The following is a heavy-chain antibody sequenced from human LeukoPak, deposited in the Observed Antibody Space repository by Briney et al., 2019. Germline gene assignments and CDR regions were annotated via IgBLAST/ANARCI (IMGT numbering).Heavy chain of an antibody. V-gene: IGHV3-9*01. CDR3: AKDAGVSGYSGCIDY. Sequence: GRSLRLSCAASGFSFDEYAMYWVRQAPGKGLEWVSGISYNSGTIGYADSVKGRFTISRDNARNSLYLQMNSLRPEDTALYYCAKDAGVSGYSGCIDYWGLGTLVTVSS. J-gene: IGHJ4*02. CDR2: ISYNSGTI. D-gene: IGHD5-12*01. CDR1: GFSFDEYA.